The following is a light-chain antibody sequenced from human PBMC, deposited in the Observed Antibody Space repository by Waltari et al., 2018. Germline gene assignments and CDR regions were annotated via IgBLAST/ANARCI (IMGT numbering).Light chain of an antibody. V-gene: IGLV2-14*01. CDR3: SSYTGSSIRYV. Sequence: QSDLTQPASVSGSPRQSITISCTGTSSDVGGYNYVSWYQQHPGKAPKLMIYGVSNRPSGVSNRFSGSKSGNTASLTISGLQAEDEADYYCSSYTGSSIRYVFGTGTKVTVL. CDR2: GVS. J-gene: IGLJ1*01. CDR1: SSDVGGYNY.